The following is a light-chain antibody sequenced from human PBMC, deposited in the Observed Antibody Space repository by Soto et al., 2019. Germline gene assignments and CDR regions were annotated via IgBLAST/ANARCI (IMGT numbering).Light chain of an antibody. J-gene: IGLJ1*01. V-gene: IGLV2-14*01. CDR2: DVT. CDR1: SSDVGGYNF. Sequence: QSALTQPASVSGSPGQSITISCTGTSSDVGGYNFVPWYQQHPDKVPKLMIYDVTNRPSGVSNRFSGSKSGNTASLTISGLQAEDEADYYCSSYTSISTYVFGTGTKVTVL. CDR3: SSYTSISTYV.